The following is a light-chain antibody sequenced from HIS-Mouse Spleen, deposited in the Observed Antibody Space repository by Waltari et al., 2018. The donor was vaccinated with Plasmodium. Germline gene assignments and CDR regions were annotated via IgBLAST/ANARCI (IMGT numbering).Light chain of an antibody. J-gene: IGLJ3*02. CDR1: ASYVGSYNL. V-gene: IGLV2-23*03. Sequence: QSALTQPASVSGSPGQSITIPCPGPASYVGSYNLVPWYQQHPGKAPKLMIYEGIKRPSGVSNRFSGSKSGNTASLTISGLQAEDEADYYCCSYAGSSTFVFGGGTKLTVL. CDR2: EGI. CDR3: CSYAGSSTFV.